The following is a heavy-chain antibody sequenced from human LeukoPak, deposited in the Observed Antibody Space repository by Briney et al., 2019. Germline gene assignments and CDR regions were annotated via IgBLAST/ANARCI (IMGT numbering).Heavy chain of an antibody. CDR3: ARAGYYDSSGRPSPIRY. J-gene: IGHJ4*02. D-gene: IGHD3-22*01. CDR1: GGSFSGYY. Sequence: KPSETLSLTCAVYGGSFSGYYWSWIRQPPGKGLEWIGEINHSGSTNYNPSLKSRVTISVDTSKNQFSLKLSSVTAADTAVYYCARAGYYDSSGRPSPIRYWGQGTLVTVSS. CDR2: INHSGST. V-gene: IGHV4-34*01.